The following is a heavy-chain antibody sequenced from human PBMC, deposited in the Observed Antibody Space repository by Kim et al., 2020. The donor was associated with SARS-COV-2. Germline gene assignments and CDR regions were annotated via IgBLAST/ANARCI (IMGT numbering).Heavy chain of an antibody. CDR2: ISSSSSYI. Sequence: GGSLRLSCAASGFTFSSYSMNWVRQAPGKGLEWVSSISSSSSYIYYADSVKGRFTISRDNAKNSLYLQMNSLRAEDTAVYYCARAGSSSYYFDYWGQGPLVTVSS. D-gene: IGHD6-6*01. J-gene: IGHJ4*02. CDR1: GFTFSSYS. CDR3: ARAGSSSYYFDY. V-gene: IGHV3-21*01.